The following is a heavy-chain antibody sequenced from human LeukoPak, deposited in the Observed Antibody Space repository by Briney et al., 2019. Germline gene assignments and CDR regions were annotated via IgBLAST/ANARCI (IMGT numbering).Heavy chain of an antibody. V-gene: IGHV3-53*01. CDR3: ARSTRRRDGYNYVY. Sequence: ETLSLTCTVSGGSISSSSYYWGWIRQPPGKGLEWVSVIYSGGSTYYADSVKGRFTISRDNSKNTLYLQMNSLRAEDTAVYYCARSTRRRDGYNYVYWGQGTLVTVSS. CDR2: IYSGGST. CDR1: GGSISSSSYY. J-gene: IGHJ4*02. D-gene: IGHD5-24*01.